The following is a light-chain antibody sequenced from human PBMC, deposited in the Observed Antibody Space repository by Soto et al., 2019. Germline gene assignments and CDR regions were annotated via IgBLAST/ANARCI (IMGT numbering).Light chain of an antibody. Sequence: EIVLTQSPGTLSLSPGERATLSCRASHSVSSSYLAWYKQKPGQAPRLLIYGASSRATGIPDRFSGSGSGTDFTLTISRLEPEDFAVYYCQQYGSSPPITFGQVTRLEIK. CDR3: QQYGSSPPIT. CDR1: HSVSSSY. J-gene: IGKJ5*01. V-gene: IGKV3-20*01. CDR2: GAS.